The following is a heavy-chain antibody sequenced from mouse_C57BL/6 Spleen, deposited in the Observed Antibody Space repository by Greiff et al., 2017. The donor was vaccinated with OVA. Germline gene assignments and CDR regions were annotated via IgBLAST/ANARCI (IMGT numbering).Heavy chain of an antibody. CDR3: ARKTAQATWDY. CDR2: ISSGSSTI. Sequence: DVPLVESGGGLVKPGGSLKLSCAASGFTFSDYGMHWVRQAPEKGLEWVAYISSGSSTIYYADTVKGRFPISRDNAKNTLFLQMTSLGSEDTAMYYCARKTAQATWDYWGQGTTLTVSS. D-gene: IGHD3-2*02. CDR1: GFTFSDYG. V-gene: IGHV5-17*01. J-gene: IGHJ2*01.